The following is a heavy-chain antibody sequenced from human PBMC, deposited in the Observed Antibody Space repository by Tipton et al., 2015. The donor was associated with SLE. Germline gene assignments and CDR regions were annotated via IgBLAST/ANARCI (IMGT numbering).Heavy chain of an antibody. D-gene: IGHD2-2*01. J-gene: IGHJ3*02. Sequence: TLSLTCTVSGGSISSYYWSWIRQPPGKGLEWIGSIYYSGSTYYNPSLKSRVTISVDTSKNQFSLKLSSVTAADTAVYYCARGGGYCSSTSCLGAAFDIWGQGTMVTVSS. CDR3: ARGGGYCSSTSCLGAAFDI. CDR1: GGSISSYY. V-gene: IGHV4-39*07. CDR2: IYYSGST.